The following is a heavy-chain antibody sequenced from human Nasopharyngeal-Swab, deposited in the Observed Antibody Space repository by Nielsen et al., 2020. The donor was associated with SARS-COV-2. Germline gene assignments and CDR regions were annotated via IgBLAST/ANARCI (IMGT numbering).Heavy chain of an antibody. Sequence: ASVKVSCKASGYTFTGYYMHWVRQAPGQGLEWMGRINPNSGGTNYAQKFQGRVTMTRDTSISTAYMELSRLRSDDTAVYYCARDRRYSSSHLGYWGQGTLVTVSS. J-gene: IGHJ4*02. CDR2: INPNSGGT. CDR1: GYTFTGYY. D-gene: IGHD6-13*01. V-gene: IGHV1-2*06. CDR3: ARDRRYSSSHLGY.